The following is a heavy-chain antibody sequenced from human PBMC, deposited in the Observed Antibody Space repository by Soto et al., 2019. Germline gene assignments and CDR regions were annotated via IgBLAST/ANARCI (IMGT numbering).Heavy chain of an antibody. J-gene: IGHJ6*01. CDR2: IYYSGGT. D-gene: IGHD4-17*01. Sequence: SETLSLTCTVSGVSISSYYWSLIRQAPGKGLECIGYIYYSGGTNYNPSLKSRVTISVSTSKNQFSLKLKSVTAADTAVYYCERARRTTVFMEFWGQGTTVTLSS. CDR3: ERARRTTVFMEF. CDR1: GVSISSYY. V-gene: IGHV4-59*12.